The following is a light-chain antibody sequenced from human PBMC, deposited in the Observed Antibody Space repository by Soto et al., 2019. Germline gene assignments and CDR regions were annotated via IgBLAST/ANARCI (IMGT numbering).Light chain of an antibody. V-gene: IGKV1-8*01. Sequence: AIRMTQSPSSLSASTGDGVTITCRASQGVSNYLAWYQQKPGQAPKVLIHAASTLQGGVPSRFSGSGSGTDSTLTISGLQSDDFATYYSQQYYTYPWTFGQGTKVDIK. CDR3: QQYYTYPWT. CDR1: QGVSNY. J-gene: IGKJ1*01. CDR2: AAS.